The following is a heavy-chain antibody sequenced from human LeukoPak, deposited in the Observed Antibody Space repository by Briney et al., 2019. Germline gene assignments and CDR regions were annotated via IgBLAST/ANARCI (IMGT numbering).Heavy chain of an antibody. Sequence: SETLSLTCTVSGGSTSSYYWSWIRQPPGKGLEWIGYIYYSGSTNYNPSLKSRVTISVDTSKNQFSLKLSSVTAADTAVYYCARTDTAMVPFDYWGQGTLVTVSS. CDR2: IYYSGST. D-gene: IGHD5-18*01. J-gene: IGHJ4*02. CDR3: ARTDTAMVPFDY. V-gene: IGHV4-59*08. CDR1: GGSTSSYY.